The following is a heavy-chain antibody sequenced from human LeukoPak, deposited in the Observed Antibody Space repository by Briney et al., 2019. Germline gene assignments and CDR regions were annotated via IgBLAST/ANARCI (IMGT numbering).Heavy chain of an antibody. CDR1: GFTFSSYA. V-gene: IGHV3-23*01. D-gene: IGHD3-10*01. Sequence: PGGSLSFSCAASGFTFSSYAMSWVRQAPGKGLEWVSAISGSGGSTYYADSVKGRFTISRDNSKNTLYLQMNSLRAGDTAVYYCAKGRDYYGSGSYEFQHWGQGNLVTVSS. J-gene: IGHJ1*01. CDR2: ISGSGGST. CDR3: AKGRDYYGSGSYEFQH.